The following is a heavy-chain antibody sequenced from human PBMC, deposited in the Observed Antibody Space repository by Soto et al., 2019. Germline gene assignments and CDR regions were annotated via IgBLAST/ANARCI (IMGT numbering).Heavy chain of an antibody. CDR3: ARTLRTAAISFDY. J-gene: IGHJ4*02. CDR1: GYTFTSYS. Sequence: ASVKVSCKASGYTFTSYSMHWVRQAPGQRLEWMGWINAGNGNTKYSQKFQGRVTITRDTSASTAYMELSSLRSEDTAVYYCARTLRTAAISFDYWGQGTLVTVSS. CDR2: INAGNGNT. V-gene: IGHV1-3*01.